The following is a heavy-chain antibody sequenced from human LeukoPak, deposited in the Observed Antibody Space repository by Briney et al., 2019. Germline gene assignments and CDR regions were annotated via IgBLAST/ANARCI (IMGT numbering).Heavy chain of an antibody. CDR1: GYTFTSYG. J-gene: IGHJ5*02. CDR2: ISAYNGNT. CDR3: ARGSPYSSGWSNRKDNWFDP. Sequence: ASVKVSCKASGYTFTSYGISWVRQAPGQGLEWMGWISAYNGNTNYAQKLQGRVTMTTDTSTSTAYMELRSLRSDDTAVYYCARGSPYSSGWSNRKDNWFDPWGQGTLVTVSS. V-gene: IGHV1-18*01. D-gene: IGHD6-19*01.